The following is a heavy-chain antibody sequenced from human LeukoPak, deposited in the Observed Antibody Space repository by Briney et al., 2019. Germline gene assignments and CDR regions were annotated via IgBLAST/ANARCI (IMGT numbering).Heavy chain of an antibody. V-gene: IGHV4-61*02. CDR1: GGSISSGSYY. J-gene: IGHJ4*02. D-gene: IGHD3-3*01. Sequence: SETLSLTCTVSGGSISSGSYYWSWIRQPAGKGLEWIGRIYTSGSTNYNPSLKSRVTISVDTSKNQFSLKLSSVTAADTAVYYCARGSYDFWSGYYTDYYFDYWGQGTLVTVSS. CDR3: ARGSYDFWSGYYTDYYFDY. CDR2: IYTSGST.